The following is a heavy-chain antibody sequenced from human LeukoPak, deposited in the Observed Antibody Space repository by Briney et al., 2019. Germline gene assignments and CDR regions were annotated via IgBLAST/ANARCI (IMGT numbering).Heavy chain of an antibody. Sequence: ASVKVSCKASGYTFTSYGISWVRQAPGQGLEWMGWISAYNGNTNYAQKLQGRVAMTTDTSTSTAYMELRSLRSDDTAVYYCARVPKILNTAAAEHWGQGTLVTVSS. V-gene: IGHV1-18*01. CDR2: ISAYNGNT. J-gene: IGHJ1*01. CDR3: ARVPKILNTAAAEH. CDR1: GYTFTSYG. D-gene: IGHD6-13*01.